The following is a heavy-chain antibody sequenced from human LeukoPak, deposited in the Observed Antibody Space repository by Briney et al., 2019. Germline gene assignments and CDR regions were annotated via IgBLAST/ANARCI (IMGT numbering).Heavy chain of an antibody. D-gene: IGHD3-10*01. J-gene: IGHJ6*02. CDR2: INAGNGNT. V-gene: IGHV1-3*01. CDR1: GYTFTSYA. Sequence: ASVKVSCKASGYTFTSYAMHWVRQAPGQSLEWMGWINAGNGNTKYSQKFQGRVTITRDTSANTAYMELSSLRSEDTAVYYCASSSGPEAVWFGEILSSYGMDVWGQGTTVTVSS. CDR3: ASSSGPEAVWFGEILSSYGMDV.